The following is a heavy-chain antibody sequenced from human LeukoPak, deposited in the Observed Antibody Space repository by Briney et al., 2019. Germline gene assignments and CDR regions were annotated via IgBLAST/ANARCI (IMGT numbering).Heavy chain of an antibody. J-gene: IGHJ5*02. Sequence: ASVKVSCKASGYTFTSYGISWVRQAPGQGLEWMGWISAYNGNTNYAQKLQGRVTMTTDTSTSTAYMELRSLRSDDTAVYYCARDQNGSGWRTTSNWFGPWGQGTLVTVSS. V-gene: IGHV1-18*01. CDR2: ISAYNGNT. D-gene: IGHD6-19*01. CDR3: ARDQNGSGWRTTSNWFGP. CDR1: GYTFTSYG.